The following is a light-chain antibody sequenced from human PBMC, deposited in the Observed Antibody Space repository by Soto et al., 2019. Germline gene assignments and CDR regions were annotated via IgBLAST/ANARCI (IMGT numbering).Light chain of an antibody. CDR2: HAS. J-gene: IGKJ1*01. CDR1: QSVGGD. V-gene: IGKV3-15*01. CDR3: QQFSNWPPLT. Sequence: EIVMTQSPVTLSVSPGERATLSCRASQSVGGDLAWYQQKPGQAPRLLIYHASTRATGIPARFSGSGSGTEFTLTISSLQSEDFAIYYCQQFSNWPPLTFGQGTKVEIK.